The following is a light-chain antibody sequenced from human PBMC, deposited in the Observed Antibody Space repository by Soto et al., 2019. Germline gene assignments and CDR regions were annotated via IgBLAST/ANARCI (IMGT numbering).Light chain of an antibody. CDR1: SGHSSYI. J-gene: IGLJ3*02. CDR2: LEGSGSY. CDR3: ETWDSNTRV. Sequence: QPVLTQSSSASASLGSSVKLTCTLSSGHSSYIIAWHQQQPGKAPRYLMKLEGSGSYNKGSGVPDRFSGYSSGADRYLTISNLQFEDEAAYYCETWDSNTRVFGGGTKLTVL. V-gene: IGLV4-60*02.